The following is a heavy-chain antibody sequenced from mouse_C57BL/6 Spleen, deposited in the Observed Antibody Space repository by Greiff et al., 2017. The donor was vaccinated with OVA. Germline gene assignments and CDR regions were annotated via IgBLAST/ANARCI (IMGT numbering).Heavy chain of an antibody. Sequence: QVQLQQSGAELVKPGASVKISCKASGYAFSSYWMNWVKQRPGKGLEWIGQIYPGDGDTNYNGKFKGKATLTADKSSSTAYMQLSSLTSEDSAVYVCATTVVATRYCYFDVWGTGTTVTVSS. CDR1: GYAFSSYW. CDR3: ATTVVATRYCYFDV. J-gene: IGHJ1*03. CDR2: IYPGDGDT. V-gene: IGHV1-80*01. D-gene: IGHD1-1*01.